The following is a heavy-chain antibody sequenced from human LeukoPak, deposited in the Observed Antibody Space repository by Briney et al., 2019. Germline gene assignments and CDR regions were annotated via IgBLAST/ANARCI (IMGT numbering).Heavy chain of an antibody. Sequence: GGSLRLSCAASGFSFSSYSMNWVRQAPGKGLEWVSIISSGSSYIFYADSVKGRFTISRDISKNTVYLQMNSLRDEDTAVYYCANGDNDGFGGYWGQGTLVTVSS. CDR1: GFSFSSYS. CDR3: ANGDNDGFGGY. J-gene: IGHJ4*02. V-gene: IGHV3-21*01. D-gene: IGHD3-16*01. CDR2: ISSGSSYI.